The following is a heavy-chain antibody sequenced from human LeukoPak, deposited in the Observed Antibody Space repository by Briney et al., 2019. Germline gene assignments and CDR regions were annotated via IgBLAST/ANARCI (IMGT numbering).Heavy chain of an antibody. Sequence: SVKVSCKASGGTFSSYAITWVRQAPGQGLEWMGRTIPIFGTANYAQKFQGRVTITTDESTSTAYMELSTLRSDDTAVYYCARERPPGDSSNWFLEGYFDIWGQGTLVSISS. D-gene: IGHD6-13*01. V-gene: IGHV1-69*05. CDR2: TIPIFGTA. CDR3: ARERPPGDSSNWFLEGYFDI. CDR1: GGTFSSYA. J-gene: IGHJ4*02.